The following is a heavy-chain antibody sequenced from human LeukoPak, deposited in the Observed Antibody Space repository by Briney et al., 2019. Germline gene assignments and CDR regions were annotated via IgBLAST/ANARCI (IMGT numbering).Heavy chain of an antibody. Sequence: GGPLRLSCAASGFTFSSYSMNWVRQAPGKGLEWVSSISSSSSYIYYADSVKGRFTISRDNAKNSLYLQMNSLRAEDTAVYYCARDLARGYSGYSAGLWGQGTLVTVSS. J-gene: IGHJ4*02. V-gene: IGHV3-21*01. CDR3: ARDLARGYSGYSAGL. CDR1: GFTFSSYS. D-gene: IGHD5-12*01. CDR2: ISSSSSYI.